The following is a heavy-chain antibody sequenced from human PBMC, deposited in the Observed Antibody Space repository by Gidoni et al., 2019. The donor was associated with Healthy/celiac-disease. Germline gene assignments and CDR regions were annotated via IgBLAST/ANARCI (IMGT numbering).Heavy chain of an antibody. CDR2: ISYDGSNK. CDR1: GFTFSSYA. CDR3: ARDLHYYDSSGYYYYYGMDV. Sequence: QVQLVESGGGVVQPERSLSLSCAASGFTFSSYAMHWVRQAPGKGLEWVAVISYDGSNKYYADSGKGRFTISRDNSKNTLYLQMNSLRAEDTAVYYCARDLHYYDSSGYYYYYGMDVWGQGNTVTVS. J-gene: IGHJ6*02. V-gene: IGHV3-30*01. D-gene: IGHD3-22*01.